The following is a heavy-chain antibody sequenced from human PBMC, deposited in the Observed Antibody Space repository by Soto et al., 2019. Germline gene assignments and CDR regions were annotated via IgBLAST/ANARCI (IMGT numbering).Heavy chain of an antibody. CDR3: ARGLSSGWYAPYYYYGMDV. Sequence: ASVKVSCKASGYTFTSYDINWVRQATGQGLEWMGWMNPNSGNTGYAQKFQGRVTMTRNTSISTAYMELSSLRSEDTAVYYCARGLSSGWYAPYYYYGMDVWGQGTTVTVSS. D-gene: IGHD6-19*01. V-gene: IGHV1-8*01. CDR2: MNPNSGNT. J-gene: IGHJ6*02. CDR1: GYTFTSYD.